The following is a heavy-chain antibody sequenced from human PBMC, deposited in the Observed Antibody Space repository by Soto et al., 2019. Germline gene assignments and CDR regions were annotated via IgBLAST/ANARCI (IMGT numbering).Heavy chain of an antibody. D-gene: IGHD6-19*01. CDR2: TYYRSKWYN. Sequence: PSHPLXLTWAISWYIFSINIAALNFIMQSPSRVLEWLGRTYYRSKWYNDYAVSVKSRITINPDTSKNQFSLQLNSVTPEDTAVYYCERDGAIEVDGTEYGMEVWGQGTTVTV. CDR3: ERDGAIEVDGTEYGMEV. J-gene: IGHJ6*01. V-gene: IGHV6-1*01. CDR1: WYIFSINIAA.